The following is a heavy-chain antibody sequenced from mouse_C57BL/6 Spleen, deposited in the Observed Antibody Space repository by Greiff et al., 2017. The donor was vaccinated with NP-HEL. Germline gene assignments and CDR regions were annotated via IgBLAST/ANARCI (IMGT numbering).Heavy chain of an antibody. D-gene: IGHD1-1*01. CDR3: ATYYYGSPWFAY. V-gene: IGHV1-78*01. J-gene: IGHJ3*01. CDR1: GYTFTDHT. Sequence: QVQLQQSDAELVKPGASVKISCKVSGYTFTDHTIHWMKQRPEQGLKWIGYIYPRDGSTKYNEKFKGKATLTADKSSSTAYMQLNSLTSEDSAVYFCATYYYGSPWFAYWGQGTLVTVSA. CDR2: IYPRDGST.